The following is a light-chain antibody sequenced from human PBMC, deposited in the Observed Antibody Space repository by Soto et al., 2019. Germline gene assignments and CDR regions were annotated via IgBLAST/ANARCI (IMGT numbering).Light chain of an antibody. Sequence: QSVLTQPASVSGSPGQSITVSCTGTTSDVGGFDYVSWYQQHPGKAPKLMIFDVSNRPSGVSDRFSGSKSGNTASLTISGLQAEDEADYYCSSYTPTGTQVFGTGTKVTVL. CDR1: TSDVGGFDY. V-gene: IGLV2-14*03. CDR3: SSYTPTGTQV. J-gene: IGLJ1*01. CDR2: DVS.